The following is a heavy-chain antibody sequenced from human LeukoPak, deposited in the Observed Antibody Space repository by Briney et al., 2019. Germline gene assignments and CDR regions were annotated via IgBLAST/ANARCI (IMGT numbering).Heavy chain of an antibody. CDR2: IYYSGGT. CDR1: GGSISSYY. D-gene: IGHD5-24*01. CDR3: ARVVGDGYSEY. Sequence: SETLSLTCTVSGGSISSYYWSWIRQSPGKGLEWIGYIYYSGGTNYNPSLKSRVTISIDTSKNQFSLKLTSVTAADTAVYYCARVVGDGYSEYWGQGTLVTVSS. V-gene: IGHV4-59*01. J-gene: IGHJ4*02.